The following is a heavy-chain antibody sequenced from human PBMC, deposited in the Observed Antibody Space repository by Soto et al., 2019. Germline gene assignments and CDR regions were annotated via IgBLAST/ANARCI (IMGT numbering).Heavy chain of an antibody. D-gene: IGHD3-10*01. V-gene: IGHV3-23*01. CDR1: GFTFNTYP. CDR3: AKGVLSFHYGMEV. Sequence: GSLRLSCATSGFTFNTYPMTWVRQAPGKGLEWVSSISSTAGRTSSYADSVKGRFAISRDFSDNTVYLQMNNLRVDDTAVYFCAKGVLSFHYGMEVWGQGTTVTAP. CDR2: ISSTAGRTS. J-gene: IGHJ6*02.